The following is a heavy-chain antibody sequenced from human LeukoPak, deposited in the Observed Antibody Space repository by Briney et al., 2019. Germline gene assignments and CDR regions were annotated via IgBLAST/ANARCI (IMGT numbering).Heavy chain of an antibody. CDR3: AYTSGYDFSSYYYYYMDV. D-gene: IGHD5-12*01. CDR1: GFTFSSYA. CDR2: ISSGSSYI. Sequence: PGGSLSLSCAASGFTFSSYAMNWVRQAPGKGLEWVSSISSGSSYIYYADSVKGRFTISRDNAKNSLYLQMNSLSAEDTAVYYCAYTSGYDFSSYYYYYMDVWGKGTTVTVSS. J-gene: IGHJ6*03. V-gene: IGHV3-21*01.